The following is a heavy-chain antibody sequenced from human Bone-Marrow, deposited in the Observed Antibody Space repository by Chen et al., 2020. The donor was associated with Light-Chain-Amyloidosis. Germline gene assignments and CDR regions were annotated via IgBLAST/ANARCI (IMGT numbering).Heavy chain of an antibody. D-gene: IGHD1-26*01. CDR2: ISGSGATI. CDR3: VREDVSGTYSYTFDI. V-gene: IGHV3-48*03. CDR1: GFSLSDFL. J-gene: IGHJ3*02. Sequence: EAQLVDSGGGLVQPGGSLRLSCAASGFSLSDFLMNWVRQAPGQGLQWVSSISGSGATIFYADSVQGRFSISRDIDKNLVFLQMDNLREGDTALYYCVREDVSGTYSYTFDIWGQGTMVTVSS.